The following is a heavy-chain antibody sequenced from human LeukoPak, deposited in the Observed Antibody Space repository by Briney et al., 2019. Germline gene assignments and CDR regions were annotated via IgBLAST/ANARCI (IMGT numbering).Heavy chain of an antibody. CDR1: GGSFSGYY. V-gene: IGHV4-34*01. CDR3: ARGLRRGSGKKAYYYYGMDV. Sequence: SETLSLTCAVYGGSFSGYYWSWIRQPPGKGLEWIGEINHSGSTNYNPSLKSRVTISVDTSKNQFSLKLSSVTAADTAVYYCARGLRRGSGKKAYYYYGMDVWGKGITVTVSS. J-gene: IGHJ6*04. D-gene: IGHD3-10*01. CDR2: INHSGST.